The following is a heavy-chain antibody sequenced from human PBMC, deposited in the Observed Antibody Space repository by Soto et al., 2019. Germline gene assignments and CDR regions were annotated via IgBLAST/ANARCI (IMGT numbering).Heavy chain of an antibody. CDR2: ISADGNTK. CDR3: AKESGGERYAASFDL. D-gene: IGHD2-21*01. Sequence: QVQLVESGGGVVQPGTSLRLACAASGFTLSNIGMQWVRQAPGKGLEWVAVISADGNTKYYADSVKGRFTISRDNSKSTLFLQMNSLRTEDKAVYYCAKESGGERYAASFDLWGQGTLVTVS. CDR1: GFTLSNIG. V-gene: IGHV3-30*18. J-gene: IGHJ4*02.